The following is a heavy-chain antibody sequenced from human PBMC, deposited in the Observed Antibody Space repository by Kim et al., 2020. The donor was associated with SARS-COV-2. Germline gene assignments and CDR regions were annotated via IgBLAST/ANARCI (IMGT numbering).Heavy chain of an antibody. Sequence: GRFTISRDNSRKTLYLQMNSLRAEDTAVYYCAKDIPSYQLLRIPGHYFDYWGQGTLVTVSS. CDR3: AKDIPSYQLLRIPGHYFDY. D-gene: IGHD2-2*01. J-gene: IGHJ4*02. V-gene: IGHV3-23*01.